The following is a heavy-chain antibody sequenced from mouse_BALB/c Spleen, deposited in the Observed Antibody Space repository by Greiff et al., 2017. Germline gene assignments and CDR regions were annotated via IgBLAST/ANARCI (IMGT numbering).Heavy chain of an antibody. D-gene: IGHD2-14*01. J-gene: IGHJ3*01. CDR1: GFTFTDYY. CDR3: DRDVYYRSDVGNFLAY. V-gene: IGHV7-3*02. CDR2: IRNKANGYTT. Sequence: EVNLVESGGGLAQPGGSLRLSCATSGFTFTDYYMSWVRQTPGKALEWLGSIRNKANGYTTEYRASVKGRFTNSRDNSQSILYLPMNTLRAEDSAMYYWDRDVYYRSDVGNFLAYWGQGTLVTVSA.